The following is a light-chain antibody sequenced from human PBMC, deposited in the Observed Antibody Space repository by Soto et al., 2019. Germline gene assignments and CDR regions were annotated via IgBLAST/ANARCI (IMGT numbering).Light chain of an antibody. Sequence: DIQMTQSPSSLSASVGDRVTITCRASQGISNYLAWYQQKPGKVPKLLIYAASTLQSGVPSRLSGSGSGRDFTLTISSLQPEDVATYYGQKYNRDPHTFGPGNNVDIK. CDR3: QKYNRDPHT. V-gene: IGKV1-27*01. CDR2: AAS. J-gene: IGKJ3*01. CDR1: QGISNY.